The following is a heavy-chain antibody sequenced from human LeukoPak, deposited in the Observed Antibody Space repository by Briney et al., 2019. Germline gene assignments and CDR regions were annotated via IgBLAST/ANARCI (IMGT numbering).Heavy chain of an antibody. CDR2: ISAYNGNT. D-gene: IGHD4-17*01. V-gene: IGHV1-18*01. Sequence: ASVKVSCKASGYTFTSYGISWVRQAPGQGLEWMGWISAYNGNTKYSQKLQGRVTITRDTFASTAYMELRNLRSEDTALYYCTRAFPTPSIDYWGQGTLVTVSS. J-gene: IGHJ4*02. CDR3: TRAFPTPSIDY. CDR1: GYTFTSYG.